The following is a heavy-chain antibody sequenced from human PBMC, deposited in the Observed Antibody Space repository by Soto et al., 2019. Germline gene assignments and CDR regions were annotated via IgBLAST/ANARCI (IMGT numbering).Heavy chain of an antibody. CDR1: GGTFSSYA. J-gene: IGHJ6*02. CDR3: ARVGGMNIVVVPAAMPNYYYYGMDV. CDR2: IIPIFGTA. V-gene: IGHV1-69*13. Sequence: ASVKVSCKASGGTFSSYAISWVRQAPGQGLEWMGGIIPIFGTANYAQKFQGRVTITADESTSTAYMELSSLRSEDTAVYYCARVGGMNIVVVPAAMPNYYYYGMDVWGQGTTVTVSS. D-gene: IGHD2-2*01.